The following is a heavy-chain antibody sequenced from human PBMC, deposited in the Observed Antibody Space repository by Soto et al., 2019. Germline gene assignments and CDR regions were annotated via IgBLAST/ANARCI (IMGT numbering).Heavy chain of an antibody. CDR3: ARDCSSTSCYGLTDY. J-gene: IGHJ4*02. D-gene: IGHD2-2*01. Sequence: QVQLVESGGGVVQPGRSLRLSCAASGFTFSSYGMHWVRQAPGKGLEWVAVIWYDGSNKYYADSVKGRFTISRDNSKNTLDLQMNSLRAEDKAVYYCARDCSSTSCYGLTDYLGQGTLVTVSS. CDR1: GFTFSSYG. CDR2: IWYDGSNK. V-gene: IGHV3-33*01.